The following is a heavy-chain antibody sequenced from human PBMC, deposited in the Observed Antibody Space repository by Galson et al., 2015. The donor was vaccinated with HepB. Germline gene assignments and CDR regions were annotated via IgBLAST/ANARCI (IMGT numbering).Heavy chain of an antibody. D-gene: IGHD6-19*01. CDR2: ISYDGSNK. Sequence: SLRLSCAASGFTFSSYGMHWVRQAPGKGLEWVAVISYDGSNKYYADSVKGRFTISRDNSKNTLYLQMNSLRAEDTAVYYCASSSGWYNDYWGQGTLVTVSS. CDR3: ASSSGWYNDY. CDR1: GFTFSSYG. V-gene: IGHV3-30*03. J-gene: IGHJ4*02.